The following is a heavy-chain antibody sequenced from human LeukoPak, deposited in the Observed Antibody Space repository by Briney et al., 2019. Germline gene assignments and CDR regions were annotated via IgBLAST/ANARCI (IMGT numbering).Heavy chain of an antibody. J-gene: IGHJ3*02. V-gene: IGHV3-30*04. CDR3: AKEGYSSGHAGAFDM. Sequence: GRSLRLSCAASGSTFSICPMHWVRQAPGKGLDWVAAISNDGKGEHYPDSVKGRFTISRDNSKNTLYLQINSLSAEDSAVYYCAKEGYSSGHAGAFDMWGQGTMVIVSS. CDR2: ISNDGKGE. D-gene: IGHD3-22*01. CDR1: GSTFSICP.